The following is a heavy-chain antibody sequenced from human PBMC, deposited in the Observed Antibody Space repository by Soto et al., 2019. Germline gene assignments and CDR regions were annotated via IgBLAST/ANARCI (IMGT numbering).Heavy chain of an antibody. J-gene: IGHJ4*02. V-gene: IGHV1-69*01. D-gene: IGHD4-17*01. CDR2: IITLFGTA. CDR1: GGTFSSHS. CDR3: AREVGYGDFSAALLD. Sequence: VQLMQSGAEVKKPGSSVKVSCKASGGTFSSHSINWVRQAPGQGLEWMGGIITLFGTANYALNFQGRVTITADQSTSTAYMELNSLRSDDTAVYFCAREVGYGDFSAALLDWGQGTLVTVSS.